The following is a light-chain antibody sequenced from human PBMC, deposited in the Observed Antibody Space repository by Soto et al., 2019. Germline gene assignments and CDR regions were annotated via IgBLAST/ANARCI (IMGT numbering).Light chain of an antibody. Sequence: DIQLTQSPSFLSASVGDRVTIACRASQGISSSLVWYQQKPGRAPNVLIYAASTLQSGVPSRFSGSGSGTEFTLTISCLQPEDFATYFCQQVKNYPRTFGQGTRLEIK. J-gene: IGKJ5*01. CDR3: QQVKNYPRT. V-gene: IGKV1-9*01. CDR2: AAS. CDR1: QGISSS.